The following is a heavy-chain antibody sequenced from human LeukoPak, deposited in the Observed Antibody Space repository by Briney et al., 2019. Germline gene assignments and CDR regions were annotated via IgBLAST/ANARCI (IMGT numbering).Heavy chain of an antibody. CDR2: IGGSGDNT. D-gene: IGHD4-17*01. J-gene: IGHJ4*02. CDR1: GFTFSSYA. CDR3: AKGRGTTVTSAANY. Sequence: GGSLRLSCAASGFTFSSYAMSWVRQAPGKGLEWVSSIGGSGDNTFYADSVKDRFTISRDNSKNTLFLQMNSLRAEDTAVYYCAKGRGTTVTSAANYWSQGTLITVSS. V-gene: IGHV3-23*01.